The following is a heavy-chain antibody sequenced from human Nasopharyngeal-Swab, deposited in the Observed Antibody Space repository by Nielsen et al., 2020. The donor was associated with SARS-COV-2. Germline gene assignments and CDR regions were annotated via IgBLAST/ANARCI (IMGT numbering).Heavy chain of an antibody. CDR2: VSGSGGTT. V-gene: IGHV3-23*01. J-gene: IGHJ4*02. CDR3: AKDRYRSGGACYFSGFDY. D-gene: IGHD2-15*01. Sequence: VRQAPGKGLEWVSGVSGSGGTTKYADSVKGRFTISRDNSKNKLYLQMHSLRVEDTAVYYCAKDRYRSGGACYFSGFDYWGLGTLVTVSS.